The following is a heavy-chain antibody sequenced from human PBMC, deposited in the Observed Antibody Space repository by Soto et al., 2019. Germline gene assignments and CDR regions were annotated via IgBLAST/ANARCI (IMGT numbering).Heavy chain of an antibody. V-gene: IGHV4-34*01. J-gene: IGHJ6*03. Sequence: TLSLTCAVYGGSFSGYCWSWIRQPPGKGLEWIGEINHSGSTNYNPSLKSRVTISVDTSKNQFSLKLSSVTAADTAVYYCARGPPGLQKYYYYMDVWGKGTTVTVSS. CDR3: ARGPPGLQKYYYYMDV. D-gene: IGHD4-4*01. CDR1: GGSFSGYC. CDR2: INHSGST.